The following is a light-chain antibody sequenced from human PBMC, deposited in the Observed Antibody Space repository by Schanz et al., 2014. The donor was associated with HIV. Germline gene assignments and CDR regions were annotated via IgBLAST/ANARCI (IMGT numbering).Light chain of an antibody. CDR1: NYNIGSNF. CDR2: KNN. V-gene: IGLV1-47*01. CDR3: QSFDRSLGRVV. J-gene: IGLJ2*01. Sequence: QSVLTQPPSVSETPGQRVTISCSGSNYNIGSNFVYWYQQLPGTAPKLLIYKNNRRPSGVPERFSGSKSGTSASLAISGLRAEDEADYYCQSFDRSLGRVVFGGGTKLTVL.